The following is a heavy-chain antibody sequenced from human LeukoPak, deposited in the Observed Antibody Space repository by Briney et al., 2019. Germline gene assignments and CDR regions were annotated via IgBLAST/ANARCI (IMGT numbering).Heavy chain of an antibody. CDR1: GFTFSSYS. D-gene: IGHD3-10*01. CDR3: ARDRGLGVYTPDY. CDR2: ISSSSSYI. Sequence: PGGSLRLSCAATGFTFSSYSMNWVRQAPGKGLEWVSSISSSSSYIYYADSVKGRFTISRDNAKNSLYLQMNSLRAEDTAVYYCARDRGLGVYTPDYWGQGTLVTVSS. V-gene: IGHV3-21*01. J-gene: IGHJ4*02.